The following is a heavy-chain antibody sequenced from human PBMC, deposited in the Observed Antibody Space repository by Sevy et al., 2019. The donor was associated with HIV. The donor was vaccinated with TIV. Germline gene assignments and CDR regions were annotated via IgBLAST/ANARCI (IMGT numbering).Heavy chain of an antibody. Sequence: ASVKVSCKASGYTFTSYGISWVRQAPGQGLEWMGWISAYNGNTNYAQKLQGRVTMTTDTSTSTAYMELRSLRSDDTAVYYCARTTAQPMTTVTKETDHDYWGQGTLVTVSS. CDR1: GYTFTSYG. D-gene: IGHD4-17*01. CDR3: ARTTAQPMTTVTKETDHDY. J-gene: IGHJ4*02. V-gene: IGHV1-18*01. CDR2: ISAYNGNT.